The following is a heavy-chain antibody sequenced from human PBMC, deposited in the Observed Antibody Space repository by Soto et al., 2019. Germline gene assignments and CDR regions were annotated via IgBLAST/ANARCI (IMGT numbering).Heavy chain of an antibody. CDR1: SGSISSPNYY. V-gene: IGHV4-39*01. CDR3: ARRLMVVAARNFDY. D-gene: IGHD6-6*01. J-gene: IGHJ4*02. CDR2: IYYNGSV. Sequence: PSETLSLTCTVSSGSISSPNYYWDWIRQPPGKGLEWIGNIYYNGSVHYNPSLKSRVTISVDTSKSQFSLRLSSVTAADTAVYYCARRLMVVAARNFDYWGQGTLVTVSS.